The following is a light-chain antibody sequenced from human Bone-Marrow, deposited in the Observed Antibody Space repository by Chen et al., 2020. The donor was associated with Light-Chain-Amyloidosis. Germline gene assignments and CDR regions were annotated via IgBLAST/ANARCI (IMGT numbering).Light chain of an antibody. J-gene: IGLJ3*02. V-gene: IGLV3-21*02. CDR2: DDS. Sequence: SYVLTPPSPVSVAPGQTATIACGGNNLGATSVHWYQQTPGQAPLLVVYDDSDRPSGIPARLSGSNSGNTATLTISRVEAGDEADYYCQVWDRSSDRPVFGGGTKLTVL. CDR3: QVWDRSSDRPV. CDR1: NLGATS.